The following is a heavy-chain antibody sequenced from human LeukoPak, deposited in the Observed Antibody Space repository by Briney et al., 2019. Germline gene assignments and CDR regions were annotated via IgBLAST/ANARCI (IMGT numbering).Heavy chain of an antibody. V-gene: IGHV4-59*01. J-gene: IGHJ4*02. Sequence: SETLSLTCTVSGGSISSYYWSWIRQPPGKGLEWIGYIYYSGSTNYNPSLKSRVTISVDTSKNQFSLKLSSVTAADTAVYYCARDMGATFDYWGQGTLVTVSS. CDR3: ARDMGATFDY. CDR1: GGSISSYY. D-gene: IGHD3-10*01. CDR2: IYYSGST.